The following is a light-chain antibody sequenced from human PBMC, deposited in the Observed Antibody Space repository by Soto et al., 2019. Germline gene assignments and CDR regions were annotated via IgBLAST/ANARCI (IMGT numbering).Light chain of an antibody. J-gene: IGLJ2*01. Sequence: QSVLTQPPSVSAAPGQKVTISCSGSTSNIGNSYVSWYQHLPGTAPTLIIYDDTERPPGIRDRFSGSKSATTATLGITGVQTGDEAHYYCGAWDSSLSVVVFGGGTQLTVL. V-gene: IGLV1-51*01. CDR2: DDT. CDR1: TSNIGNSY. CDR3: GAWDSSLSVVV.